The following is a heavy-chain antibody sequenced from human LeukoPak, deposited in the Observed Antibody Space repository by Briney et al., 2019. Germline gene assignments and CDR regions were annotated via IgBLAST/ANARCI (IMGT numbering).Heavy chain of an antibody. CDR2: IIPILGIA. CDR3: ARGAGDTHIDY. Sequence: PVKVSCKASGGTFSSYAISWVRQAPGQGLEWMGRIIPILGIANYAQKFQGRVTITADKSTSTAYMELSSLRSEDTAVYYCARGAGDTHIDYWGQGTMVTVSS. CDR1: GGTFSSYA. D-gene: IGHD5-18*01. J-gene: IGHJ4*02. V-gene: IGHV1-69*04.